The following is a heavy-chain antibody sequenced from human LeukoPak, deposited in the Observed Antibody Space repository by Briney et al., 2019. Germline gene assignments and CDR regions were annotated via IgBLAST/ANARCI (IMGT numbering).Heavy chain of an antibody. CDR1: GDSINSGGSY. D-gene: IGHD3-10*01. CDR2: IYHTGDT. CDR3: ARGLWFGAPRFDY. Sequence: SETLSLTCTVSGDSINSGGSYWSWIRQPPGKGLEWIGYIYHTGDTFYNPSLKSRVTISLDRSQNQFSLSLTSMTAADTAAYYCARGLWFGAPRFDYWGQGTLVTVSS. V-gene: IGHV4-30-2*01. J-gene: IGHJ4*02.